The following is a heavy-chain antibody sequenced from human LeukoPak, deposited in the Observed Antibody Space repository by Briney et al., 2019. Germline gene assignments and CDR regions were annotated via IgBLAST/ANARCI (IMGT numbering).Heavy chain of an antibody. Sequence: PSGILSLTCAVSGGSISVSNCWSWVRQPPGKGLEWIGEIYHSGSTNYNPSLKSRVTISIAKSKNQFSLKLSSVTAADTAVYYCARLQRVTMNAFDIWGQGTMVTVSS. J-gene: IGHJ3*02. D-gene: IGHD3-22*01. CDR3: ARLQRVTMNAFDI. CDR1: GGSISVSNC. CDR2: IYHSGST. V-gene: IGHV4-4*02.